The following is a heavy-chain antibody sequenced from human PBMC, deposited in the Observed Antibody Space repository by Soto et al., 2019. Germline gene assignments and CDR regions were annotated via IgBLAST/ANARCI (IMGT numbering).Heavy chain of an antibody. V-gene: IGHV1-46*01. D-gene: IGHD5-18*01. Sequence: ASVKVSCKASGYTFTSYYMHWVRQAPGQGLEWMGIINPSGGSTSYAQKFQGRVTMTRDTSTSTVYMELSSLRSEDTAVYHCARTEDSYGYGDYYYGMDVWGQGTTVTVS. CDR3: ARTEDSYGYGDYYYGMDV. CDR2: INPSGGST. CDR1: GYTFTSYY. J-gene: IGHJ6*02.